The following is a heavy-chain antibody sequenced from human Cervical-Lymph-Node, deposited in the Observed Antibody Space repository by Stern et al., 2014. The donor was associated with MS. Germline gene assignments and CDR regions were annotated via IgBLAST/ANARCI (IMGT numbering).Heavy chain of an antibody. D-gene: IGHD4-17*01. V-gene: IGHV1-18*01. J-gene: IGHJ4*02. CDR1: GYTFTKYG. Sequence: VQLVESGAEVKKPGASVKVSCRASGYTFTKYGISWVRQAPGQGLEWMGWISAYNGNTNYEQKFQDRVTMTTDTSTSTAYMELRSLRSDDTAVYYCARGMTTISMGNYWGQGPLVPFSS. CDR3: ARGMTTISMGNY. CDR2: ISAYNGNT.